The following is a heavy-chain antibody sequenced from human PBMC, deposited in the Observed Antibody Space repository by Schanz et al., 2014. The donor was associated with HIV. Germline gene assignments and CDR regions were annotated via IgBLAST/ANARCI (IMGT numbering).Heavy chain of an antibody. D-gene: IGHD6-13*01. CDR2: ISGSGGST. Sequence: EVQLLESGGDLAQPGDSLRLSCVASGFVFRDFAMAWVRQAPGKGLEWVSAISGSGGSTYYADSVKGRFTISRDNSKNTLYLQMNSLKDEDTGVYYCARWGGSSWYWFDPWGQGTLVTVSS. V-gene: IGHV3-23*01. J-gene: IGHJ5*02. CDR3: ARWGGSSWYWFDP. CDR1: GFVFRDFA.